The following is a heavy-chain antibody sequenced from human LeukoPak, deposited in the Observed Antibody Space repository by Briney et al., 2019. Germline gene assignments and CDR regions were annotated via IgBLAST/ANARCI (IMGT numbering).Heavy chain of an antibody. D-gene: IGHD3-16*01. J-gene: IGHJ3*02. CDR3: ARDLVWKFAFDI. V-gene: IGHV4-39*07. Sequence: PSEALSLTCAVSGGSISSSSYYWGWIRQPPGKGLEWIGSIYYSGSTYYNPSLKSRVTISVDTSKNQFSLKLSSVTAADTAVYYCARDLVWKFAFDIWGQGTMVTVSS. CDR2: IYYSGST. CDR1: GGSISSSSYY.